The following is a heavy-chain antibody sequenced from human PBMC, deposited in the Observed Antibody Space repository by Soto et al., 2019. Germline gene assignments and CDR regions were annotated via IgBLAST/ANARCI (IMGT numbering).Heavy chain of an antibody. CDR1: GFTFSSYG. CDR3: ARVHRSVVPAALIDY. CDR2: IWYDGRNK. J-gene: IGHJ4*02. D-gene: IGHD2-2*01. V-gene: IGHV3-33*08. Sequence: PGGPLRLSCPASGFTFSSYGMHWVRQAPGKGLEWVAVIWYDGRNKYYAGSVKGRFTISRDNSKNTLYLQMNSLRAEDTALYYCARVHRSVVPAALIDYWGQGTLVTVSS.